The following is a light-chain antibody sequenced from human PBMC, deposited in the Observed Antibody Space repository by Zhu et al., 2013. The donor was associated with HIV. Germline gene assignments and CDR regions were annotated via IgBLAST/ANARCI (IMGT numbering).Light chain of an antibody. Sequence: DIVMTQSPLSLPVTPGEPASISCRSSQSLLHSNGYNYLDWYLQKPGQSPQLLIYLGSTRASGVPDRFSGSGSGTDFTLKISRVEAEDVGVYYCMQTLQTPPFTFGPGTKVDIK. CDR3: MQTLQTPPFT. V-gene: IGKV2-28*01. J-gene: IGKJ3*01. CDR1: QSLLHSNGYNY. CDR2: LGS.